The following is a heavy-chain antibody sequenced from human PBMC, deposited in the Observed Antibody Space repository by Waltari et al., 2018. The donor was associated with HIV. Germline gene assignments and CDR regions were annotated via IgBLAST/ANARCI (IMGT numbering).Heavy chain of an antibody. CDR1: GFTFSSDR. V-gene: IGHV3-48*02. D-gene: IGHD6-13*01. CDR3: VRDGWGSTWHVLWY. CDR2: ISPDGTTI. Sequence: EVQLVESGGGLVQPGGSLKLSCAASGFTFSSDRMNWVRQTPGKGLEWVSYISPDGTTIYYADSVKGRFTISRDSAKSSLFLQMNSLRDEDTAVYYCVRDGWGSTWHVLWYWGQGTLVTVSS. J-gene: IGHJ4*02.